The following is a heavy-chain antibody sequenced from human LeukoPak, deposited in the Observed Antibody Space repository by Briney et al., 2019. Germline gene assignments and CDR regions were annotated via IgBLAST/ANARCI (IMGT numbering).Heavy chain of an antibody. V-gene: IGHV1-69*13. J-gene: IGHJ3*02. CDR2: IIPIFGTA. Sequence: ASVKVSCKASGYTFTRYPMNWVRQAPGQGLEWMGGIIPIFGTANYAQKFQGRVTITADESTSTAYMELSSLRSEDTAVYYCARAEGPIDAFDIWGQGTMVTVSS. CDR1: GYTFTRYP. CDR3: ARAEGPIDAFDI.